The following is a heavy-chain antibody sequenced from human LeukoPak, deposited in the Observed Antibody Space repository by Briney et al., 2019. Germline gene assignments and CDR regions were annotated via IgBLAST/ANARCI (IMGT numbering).Heavy chain of an antibody. CDR1: GFTFSSYA. D-gene: IGHD6-19*01. CDR2: ISHSGAST. CDR3: AKHLGYSSSHADY. V-gene: IGHV3-23*01. Sequence: GGSLRLSCAASGFTFSSYAMSWVRQAPGKGLEWVSVISHSGASTYYADSVKGRFIISRDNSKNTLYLQLNSLRAEDTAIYYCAKHLGYSSSHADYWGQGTLVTVSS. J-gene: IGHJ4*02.